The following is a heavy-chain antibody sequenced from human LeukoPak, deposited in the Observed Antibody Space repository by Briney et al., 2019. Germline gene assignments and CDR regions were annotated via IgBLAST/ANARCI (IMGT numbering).Heavy chain of an antibody. V-gene: IGHV4-59*01. CDR2: IYYSGST. J-gene: IGHJ3*02. CDR3: ARGSLGIRWYAFDI. D-gene: IGHD7-27*01. CDR1: GGSISSYY. Sequence: SETLSLTCTVSGGSISSYYWSWVRQPPGKGLEWIGYIYYSGSTNYNPSLKSRVTISVDTSKNQFSLKLSSVTAADTAVYYCARGSLGIRWYAFDIWGQGTMVTVSS.